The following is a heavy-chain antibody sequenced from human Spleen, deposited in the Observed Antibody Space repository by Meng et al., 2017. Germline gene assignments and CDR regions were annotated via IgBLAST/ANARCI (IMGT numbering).Heavy chain of an antibody. Sequence: SETLSLTCTVSGDSISGYFWSWVRQPPGKGLYWIGYIYSSGTTNYSPSLKSRVTISIDTTKNQFFLNLSSVTAADTTVYYCARTRRTSYYDSDGYVEHWGQGTLVTVSS. D-gene: IGHD3-22*01. J-gene: IGHJ4*02. V-gene: IGHV4-59*01. CDR3: ARTRRTSYYDSDGYVEH. CDR1: GDSISGYF. CDR2: IYSSGTT.